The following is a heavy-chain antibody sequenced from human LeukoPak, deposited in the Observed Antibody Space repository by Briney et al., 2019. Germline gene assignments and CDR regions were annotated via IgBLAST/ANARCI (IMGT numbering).Heavy chain of an antibody. J-gene: IGHJ5*02. CDR2: INPNSGGT. CDR3: ARDRGYSSSWSTRDWFDP. V-gene: IGHV1-2*02. CDR1: GYTFTGYY. D-gene: IGHD6-13*01. Sequence: ASVKVSCKASGYTFTGYYMHWVQQAPGQGLEWMGWINPNSGGTNYAQKFQGRVTMTRDTSISTAYMELSRLRSDDTAVYYCARDRGYSSSWSTRDWFDPWGQGTLVTVSS.